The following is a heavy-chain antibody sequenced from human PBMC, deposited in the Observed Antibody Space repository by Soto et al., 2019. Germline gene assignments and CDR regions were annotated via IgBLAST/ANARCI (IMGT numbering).Heavy chain of an antibody. D-gene: IGHD5-18*01. CDR3: TRDHYGRGFSSGAFDS. J-gene: IGHJ4*02. V-gene: IGHV3-49*03. Sequence: PGGSLRLSCSPSGFTFGDYAMNWFRQAPGKGLEWVGFIKSKAFGGTPEYAASVKGRFTISRDDSMSIAYLQMNSLKTDDTAVSYCTRDHYGRGFSSGAFDSWGQGT. CDR1: GFTFGDYA. CDR2: IKSKAFGGTP.